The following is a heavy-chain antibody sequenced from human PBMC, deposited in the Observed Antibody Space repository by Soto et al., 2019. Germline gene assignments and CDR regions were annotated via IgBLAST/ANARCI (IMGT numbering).Heavy chain of an antibody. Sequence: PGGSLRLSCAASGFTFNRYAMSWVRQAPGKGLEWVSAITSSGENTYYADALRGRLTISRDNAKNSLYLQMNSLGAEDTAVYYWPQTSGRKLSFDDWGLGILATVTS. D-gene: IGHD2-8*01. J-gene: IGHJ4*02. V-gene: IGHV3-23*01. CDR2: ITSSGENT. CDR1: GFTFNRYA. CDR3: PQTSGRKLSFDD.